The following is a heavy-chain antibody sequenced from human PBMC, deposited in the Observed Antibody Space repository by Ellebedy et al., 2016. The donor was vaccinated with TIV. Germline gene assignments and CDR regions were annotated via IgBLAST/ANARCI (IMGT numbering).Heavy chain of an antibody. CDR2: IIPIFGTA. V-gene: IGHV1-69*13. CDR3: ASDQVVVVVAATPSYYYGMDV. CDR1: GGTFSSYA. Sequence: SVKVSXXASGGTFSSYAISWVRQAPGQGLEWMGGIIPIFGTANYAQKFQGRVTITADESTSTAYMELSSLRSEDTAVYYCASDQVVVVVAATPSYYYGMDVWGQGTTVTVSS. J-gene: IGHJ6*02. D-gene: IGHD2-15*01.